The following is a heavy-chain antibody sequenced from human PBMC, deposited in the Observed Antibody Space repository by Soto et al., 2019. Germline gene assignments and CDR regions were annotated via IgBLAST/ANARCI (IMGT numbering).Heavy chain of an antibody. Sequence: ASVKVSCKASGYTFTTYAIHWVRQAPGHRPEWMGWIHAGNGNTKYSQNLQGRVTISRDTSNNQLSLQLNSVTPDDTAVYYCERLMGNGCLDSWGQEPLVTVSS. V-gene: IGHV1-3*01. CDR2: IHAGNGNT. D-gene: IGHD2-8*01. CDR3: ERLMGNGCLDS. J-gene: IGHJ5*01. CDR1: GYTFTTYA.